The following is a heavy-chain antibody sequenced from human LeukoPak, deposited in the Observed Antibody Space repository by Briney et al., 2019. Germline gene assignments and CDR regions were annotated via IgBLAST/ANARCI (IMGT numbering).Heavy chain of an antibody. Sequence: SETLSLTCTVSGGSVSNYYWSWIRQPPGKGLEWIGYIYNSESTKYNSSLESRVTMSADTSMNQLYLKLSSVTAADTAIYYCARFHSGPSGWYVLWYFDLWGRGTLVTVSS. CDR3: ARFHSGPSGWYVLWYFDL. CDR1: GGSVSNYY. V-gene: IGHV4-4*09. D-gene: IGHD6-19*01. CDR2: IYNSEST. J-gene: IGHJ2*01.